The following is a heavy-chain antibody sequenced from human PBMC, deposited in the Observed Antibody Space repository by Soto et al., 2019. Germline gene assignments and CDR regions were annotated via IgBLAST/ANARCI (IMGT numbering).Heavy chain of an antibody. CDR1: WGSIIDLNG. J-gene: IGHJ4*02. V-gene: IGHV4-4*02. CDR2: VYYTESV. CDR3: ARYLRRSWQIDV. Sequence: PSLPLSLSYVVSWGSIIDLNGWTRVSQPPGGGLEWIGEVYYTESVRYNPSLKNRVSLSVDKPMNQFSLQLLSVTAADTAVYYCARYLRRSWQIDVWGQGILVTVPS. D-gene: IGHD6-19*01.